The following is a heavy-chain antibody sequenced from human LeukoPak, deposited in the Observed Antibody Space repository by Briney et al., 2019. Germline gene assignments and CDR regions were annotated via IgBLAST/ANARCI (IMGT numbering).Heavy chain of an antibody. Sequence: PSETLSLTCTVSGGSITTYYWSWIRQPPGKGLEWIGYIYYIGSSDYNPSLKSRVTTSVDTSKNQFSLRLSSVTAADTAVYYCARRDSSGYYAYWGQGTLVIVSS. V-gene: IGHV4-59*08. CDR2: IYYIGSS. CDR1: GGSITTYY. CDR3: ARRDSSGYYAY. J-gene: IGHJ4*02. D-gene: IGHD3-22*01.